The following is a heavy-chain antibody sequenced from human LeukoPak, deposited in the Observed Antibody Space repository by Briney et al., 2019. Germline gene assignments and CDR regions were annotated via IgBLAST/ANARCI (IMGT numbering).Heavy chain of an antibody. Sequence: SETLSLTCTVSGGSISSGGYHWSWIRQHPGKGLEWIGYIYYSGSTYYNPSLKSRVTISVDTSKHQFSLKLSSVTAADTAVYYCTRAYYYDSSGYITDYWGQGTLVTVSS. CDR3: TRAYYYDSSGYITDY. CDR1: GGSISSGGYH. CDR2: IYYSGST. D-gene: IGHD3-22*01. J-gene: IGHJ4*02. V-gene: IGHV4-31*03.